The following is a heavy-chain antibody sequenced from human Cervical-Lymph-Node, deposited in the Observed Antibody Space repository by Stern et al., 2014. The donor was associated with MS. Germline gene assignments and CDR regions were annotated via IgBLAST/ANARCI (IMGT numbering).Heavy chain of an antibody. V-gene: IGHV3-11*01. CDR1: GFSFSDYS. D-gene: IGHD3-10*01. J-gene: IGHJ5*02. CDR3: ARGTVWFGELLES. CDR2: ISRTGDTI. Sequence: VQLVESGGGLVKPGGSLRLSCAASGFSFSDYSMSWTRQAPGKGLEGVSHISRTGDTIYYADYVTGRFTISRDNAKDSVYLHMNSLRAEDTAVYYCARGTVWFGELLESWGQGTLVAVSS.